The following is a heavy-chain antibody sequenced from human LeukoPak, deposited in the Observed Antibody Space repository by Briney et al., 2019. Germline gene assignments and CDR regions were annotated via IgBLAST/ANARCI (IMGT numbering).Heavy chain of an antibody. V-gene: IGHV4-59*08. Sequence: SETLSLTCTVSGGSISSFYWSWIRQPPGKGLEWIGYIYYSGSTNYNPSLKSRVTVSVDTSKNQFSLKLSSVTAADTAVYYCAARSPYLWGHGADYWGQGTVVTVSS. D-gene: IGHD2-21*01. J-gene: IGHJ4*02. CDR2: IYYSGST. CDR3: AARSPYLWGHGADY. CDR1: GGSISSFY.